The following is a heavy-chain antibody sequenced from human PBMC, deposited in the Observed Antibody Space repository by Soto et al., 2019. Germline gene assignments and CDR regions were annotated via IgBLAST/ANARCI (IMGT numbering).Heavy chain of an antibody. J-gene: IGHJ4*02. Sequence: PWDSLKISCKGVGYKFGSAWIGWVRQMPGKGLEWMGIIKPGTSNSRYSPSCRGHVTISADEAVSTADLQWSSLKASDTAMYYCARQLSHICDSWGQGTLVTVSS. CDR3: ARQLSHICDS. CDR1: GYKFGSAW. D-gene: IGHD3-3*02. V-gene: IGHV5-51*01. CDR2: IKPGTSNS.